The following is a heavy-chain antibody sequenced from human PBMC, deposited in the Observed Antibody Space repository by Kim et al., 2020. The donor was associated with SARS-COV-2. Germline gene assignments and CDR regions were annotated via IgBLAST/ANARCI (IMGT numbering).Heavy chain of an antibody. CDR3: ATAYALTVEPPAY. J-gene: IGHJ4*02. Sequence: NSSQKFQGRVTMTEDTSTDTAYMELSSLRSEDTAVYYCATAYALTVEPPAYWGQGTLVTVSS. V-gene: IGHV1-24*01. D-gene: IGHD6-19*01.